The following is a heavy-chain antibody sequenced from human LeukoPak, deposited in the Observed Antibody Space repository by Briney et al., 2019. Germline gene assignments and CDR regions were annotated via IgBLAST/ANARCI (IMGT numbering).Heavy chain of an antibody. CDR1: GFTFSSYW. V-gene: IGHV3-7*03. D-gene: IGHD6-13*01. CDR3: ATSGVAAAGLNFDY. Sequence: GGSLRLSCAASGFTFSSYWVNWVRQAPGKGLEWVANIKRDGSEKYYVDSVKGRFTISRDNAKNSLYLQMNSLRAEDTAVYYCATSGVAAAGLNFDYWGQGTLVTVSS. CDR2: IKRDGSEK. J-gene: IGHJ4*02.